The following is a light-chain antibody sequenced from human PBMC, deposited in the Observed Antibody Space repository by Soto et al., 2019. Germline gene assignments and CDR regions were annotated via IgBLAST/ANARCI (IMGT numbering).Light chain of an antibody. Sequence: QSVLTQPASVSGSPGQSITISFTGTSSDVGGYNFVSWYQQHPGKAPKFIIYDVRNRPSWVSNRFSGSRSGNTASLTISGLQAEDEADYSCSSYTSSSTVIFGGGTKLTVL. CDR3: SSYTSSSTVI. CDR1: SSDVGGYNF. CDR2: DVR. V-gene: IGLV2-14*03. J-gene: IGLJ2*01.